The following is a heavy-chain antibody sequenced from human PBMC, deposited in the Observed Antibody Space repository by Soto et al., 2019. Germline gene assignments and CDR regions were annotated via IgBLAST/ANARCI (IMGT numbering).Heavy chain of an antibody. CDR3: AREAYYNVLSCFDY. J-gene: IGHJ4*02. CDR2: IIPIFGTA. CDR1: GGTFSSYA. D-gene: IGHD2-21*01. V-gene: IGHV1-69*13. Sequence: VASVKVSCKASGGTFSSYAISWVRQAPGQGLEWMGGIIPIFGTANYAQKFQGRVTITADESTSTAYMELSSLRSEDTAVYYCAREAYYNVLSCFDYWGQGALVTVSS.